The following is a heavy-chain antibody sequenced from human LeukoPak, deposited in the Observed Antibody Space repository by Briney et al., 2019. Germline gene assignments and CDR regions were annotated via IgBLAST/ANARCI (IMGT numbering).Heavy chain of an antibody. CDR1: GFTFSDYY. J-gene: IGHJ4*02. V-gene: IGHV3-11*04. Sequence: GGSLRLSCAASGFTFSDYYMSWIRQAPGKGLEWVSYISSGGRTIYYADSVKGRFTLSRDNSKNTLYLQMNSLRAEDTAVFYCAKGGARLHSYYFDYWGQGTLVTVSS. CDR3: AKGGARLHSYYFDY. D-gene: IGHD1-26*01. CDR2: ISSGGRTI.